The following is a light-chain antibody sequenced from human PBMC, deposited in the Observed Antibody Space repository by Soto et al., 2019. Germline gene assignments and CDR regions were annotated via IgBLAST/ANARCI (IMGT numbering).Light chain of an antibody. J-gene: IGLJ1*01. CDR2: DVS. Sequence: QSALTQPPSVSGSPGQSVAISCTGTSSDVGGSNGVSWYQQPPGTAPKLMIYDVSNRPSGVPDRFSGSKSGNMASLTISGLQAEDEGDYYCSSYTSSSTYVFGTGTKVTVL. V-gene: IGLV2-18*02. CDR1: SSDVGGSNG. CDR3: SSYTSSSTYV.